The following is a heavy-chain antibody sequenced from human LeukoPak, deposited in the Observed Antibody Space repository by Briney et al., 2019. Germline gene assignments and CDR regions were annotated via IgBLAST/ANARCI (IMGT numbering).Heavy chain of an antibody. Sequence: SVKVPCKASGGTFSSYAISWVRQAPGQGLEWMGRIIPILGIANYAQKFQGRVTITADKSTSTAYMELSSLRSEDTAVYYCARVSRIAVAGYYYYGMDVWGQGTTVTVSS. V-gene: IGHV1-69*04. D-gene: IGHD6-19*01. CDR3: ARVSRIAVAGYYYYGMDV. CDR1: GGTFSSYA. CDR2: IIPILGIA. J-gene: IGHJ6*02.